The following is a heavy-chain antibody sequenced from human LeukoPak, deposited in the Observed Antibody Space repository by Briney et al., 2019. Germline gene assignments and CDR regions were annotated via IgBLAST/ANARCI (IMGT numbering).Heavy chain of an antibody. CDR2: TDYSGNT. CDR1: GGSISSSF. D-gene: IGHD6-19*01. J-gene: IGHJ4*02. V-gene: IGHV4-59*08. Sequence: SETLSLTCTVSGGSISSSFWNWIRQPPGRGLEWIGYTDYSGNTNYNPSLKSRVTISVDTSKNQFSLKLSSVAAADTAVYFCASRIAVGGGHIDSWGQGTLVTVSS. CDR3: ASRIAVGGGHIDS.